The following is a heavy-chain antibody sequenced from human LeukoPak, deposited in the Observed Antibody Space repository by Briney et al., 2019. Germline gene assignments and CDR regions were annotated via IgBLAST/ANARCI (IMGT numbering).Heavy chain of an antibody. D-gene: IGHD3-10*01. J-gene: IGHJ5*02. Sequence: SETLSLTCTVSGGSISSGGYYWSWIRQHPGKGLEWIGYIYYSGSTYYNPSPKSRVTISVDTSKNQFSLKLSSVTAADTAVYYCARTSITMVRGASSFWFDPWGQGTLVTVSS. CDR3: ARTSITMVRGASSFWFDP. V-gene: IGHV4-31*03. CDR2: IYYSGST. CDR1: GGSISSGGYY.